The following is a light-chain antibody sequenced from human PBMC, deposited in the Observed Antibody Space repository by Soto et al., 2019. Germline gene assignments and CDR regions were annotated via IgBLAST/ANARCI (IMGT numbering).Light chain of an antibody. V-gene: IGKV3-15*01. J-gene: IGKJ1*01. Sequence: EIVMTQSPATLSVSPGERATLSCRASQSFSSNLAWYQQKPGQAPRLLIYGASTRATGIPARFSGSGSGTEFTRTISSLQSEDFAVYYCQQYYNWPQTFGQGTKVEIK. CDR2: GAS. CDR1: QSFSSN. CDR3: QQYYNWPQT.